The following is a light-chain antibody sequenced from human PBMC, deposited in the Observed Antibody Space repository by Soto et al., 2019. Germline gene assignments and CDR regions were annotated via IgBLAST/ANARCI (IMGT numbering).Light chain of an antibody. V-gene: IGKV1-39*01. J-gene: IGKJ2*01. CDR3: QQTYSATHT. Sequence: EIQMTQSPSSLSAFVGDGVTITCRASQSVNNHFNWYQQKPGKAPTLLIYAASGLQSGVPSRFSGSGSGTDFTLTISNLQPEDFATYYCQQTYSATHTFGQGTKLEIK. CDR1: QSVNNH. CDR2: AAS.